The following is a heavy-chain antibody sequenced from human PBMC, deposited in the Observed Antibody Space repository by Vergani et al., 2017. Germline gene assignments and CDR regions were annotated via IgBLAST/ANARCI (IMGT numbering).Heavy chain of an antibody. D-gene: IGHD4-17*01. J-gene: IGHJ6*02. CDR3: ARNYGDYRFSYYYYYGMDV. V-gene: IGHV3-48*01. CDR1: GFDFSSYI. Sequence: QLVESGGGWVQPGGSLRLSCVVSGFDFSSYIMNWVRQAPGKGLEWVSFVSTGTKSQSYAESVKGRFTISRDSAKNSLYLQMDGLRAEDTAVYYCARNYGDYRFSYYYYYGMDVWGQGTTVTVSS. CDR2: VSTGTKSQ.